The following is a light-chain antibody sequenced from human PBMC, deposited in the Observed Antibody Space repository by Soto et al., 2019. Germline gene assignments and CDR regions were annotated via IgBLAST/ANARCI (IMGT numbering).Light chain of an antibody. V-gene: IGLV3-21*02. Sequence: SYELTQPPSVSVAPGQTARITCGGNNIGSKSVHWYQQKPGQAPVLVVYDDIDWPSGIPGRFSGSNSGNTATLTISRVEAGDEADYYCQVWDSSSDPHVVFGGGTKLTVL. CDR3: QVWDSSSDPHVV. CDR2: DDI. J-gene: IGLJ2*01. CDR1: NIGSKS.